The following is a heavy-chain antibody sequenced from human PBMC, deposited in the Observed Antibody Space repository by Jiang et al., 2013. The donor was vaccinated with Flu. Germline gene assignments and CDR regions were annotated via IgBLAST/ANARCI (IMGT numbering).Heavy chain of an antibody. Sequence: QSGSELKKPGASVKVSCKASGYTFTSYAMNWVRQAPGQGLEWMGWINTNTGNPTYAQGFTGRFVFSLDTSVSTAYLQISSLKAEDTAVYYCARGFQPGYCSGGSCFNWFDPWGQGNPGHRLL. CDR2: INTNTGNP. CDR3: ARGFQPGYCSGGSCFNWFDP. CDR1: GYTFTSYA. V-gene: IGHV7-4-1*02. J-gene: IGHJ5*02. D-gene: IGHD2-15*01.